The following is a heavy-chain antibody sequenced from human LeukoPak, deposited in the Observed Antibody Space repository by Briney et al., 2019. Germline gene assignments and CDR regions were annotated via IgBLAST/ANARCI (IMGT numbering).Heavy chain of an antibody. J-gene: IGHJ2*01. V-gene: IGHV3-30*18. CDR3: AKEYSSGWSYWYFDL. D-gene: IGHD6-19*01. CDR1: GFDFSDHG. Sequence: GGSLRLSCAASGFDFSDHGMHWIRQAPGKGLEWVAVISRHGSTKIYAASVKGRFTISRDNSKNTMYLQMDSLRPEDTAVYFCAKEYSSGWSYWYFDLWGRGTLVTVSS. CDR2: ISRHGSTK.